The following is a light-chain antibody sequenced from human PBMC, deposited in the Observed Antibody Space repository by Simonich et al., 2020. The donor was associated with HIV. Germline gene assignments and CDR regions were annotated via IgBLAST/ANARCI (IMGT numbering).Light chain of an antibody. V-gene: IGKV3-15*01. CDR3: QQYNNWPPWT. CDR1: QSVSSN. Sequence: EIVMTQSPATLSVSPGERATPPCRASQSVSSNLAWSQQKPGQAPRLLIYGASTRATGIPARFSGSGSGTEFTLTISSLQSEDFAVYYCQQYNNWPPWTFGQGTKVEIK. J-gene: IGKJ1*01. CDR2: GAS.